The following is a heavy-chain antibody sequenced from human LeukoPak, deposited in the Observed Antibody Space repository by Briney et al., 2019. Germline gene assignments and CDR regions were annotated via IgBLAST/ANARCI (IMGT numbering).Heavy chain of an antibody. CDR1: GGSISSDDYY. D-gene: IGHD3-10*01. Sequence: PSQTLSLTCSVSGGSISSDDYYWSWIRQPPGKGLGWIGFVYISGRTDSDPSLKSRVSISIDRSNNQFSLKLTSVTAADTAVYYCARGLSPRINMVRGVRPPFRGVFDYWGQGTLVTVSS. J-gene: IGHJ4*02. V-gene: IGHV4-30-4*01. CDR2: VYISGRT. CDR3: ARGLSPRINMVRGVRPPFRGVFDY.